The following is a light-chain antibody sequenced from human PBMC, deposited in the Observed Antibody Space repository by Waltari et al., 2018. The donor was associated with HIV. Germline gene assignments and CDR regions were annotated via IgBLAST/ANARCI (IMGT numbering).Light chain of an antibody. J-gene: IGLJ3*02. CDR3: ETWDSSTWV. Sequence: QPVLTQSSSASASLGSSVRLTCTLTSGHSRTIIAGHQQQQGKAPRYLMMLEGGGSYNKGSGVPDRFSGSSSGADRYLTISNLQFEDEADYYCETWDSSTWVFGGGTKLTVL. V-gene: IGLV4-60*02. CDR2: LEGGGSY. CDR1: SGHSRTI.